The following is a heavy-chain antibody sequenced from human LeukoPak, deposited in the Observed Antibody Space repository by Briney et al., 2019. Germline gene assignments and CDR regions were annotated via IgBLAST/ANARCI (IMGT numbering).Heavy chain of an antibody. D-gene: IGHD5-12*01. CDR3: ARLHLDYLDL. J-gene: IGHJ1*01. CDR2: SYYTGFT. Sequence: PSETLSLTCTVSVGPMSDYYWSWIRQPPGKGLEWIGYSYYTGFTNYNPSLKSRVTISVDTPKRQFTLNLTSVTSADTAVYYCARLHLDYLDLWGQGAVVTVSS. V-gene: IGHV4-59*01. CDR1: VGPMSDYY.